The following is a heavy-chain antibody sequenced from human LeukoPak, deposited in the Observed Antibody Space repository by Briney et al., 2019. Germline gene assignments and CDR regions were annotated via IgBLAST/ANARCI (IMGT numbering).Heavy chain of an antibody. D-gene: IGHD6-19*01. J-gene: IGHJ4*02. Sequence: SETLSLTCTVSGGSISSSTSCWSWVRQPPGKGLEWIGCMYYSGSTYYGSSLKGRVTISVDTSKNQFSLKLSSVTAADTAVYYCARLGGSSGWFETYYFDYWGQGTLVTVSS. CDR2: MYYSGST. V-gene: IGHV4-39*07. CDR1: GGSISSSTSC. CDR3: ARLGGSSGWFETYYFDY.